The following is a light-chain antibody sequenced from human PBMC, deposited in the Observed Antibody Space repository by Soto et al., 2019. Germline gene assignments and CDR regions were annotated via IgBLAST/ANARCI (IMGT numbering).Light chain of an antibody. CDR3: NSYAGSNHFV. CDR1: SSDVGGYSY. J-gene: IGLJ1*01. CDR2: EVS. Sequence: QSVLTQPPSASGSPGQSVTISCTGTSSDVGGYSYVSWYQQHPGKAPKLMIYEVSKRPSGVSDRFSGSKSGNTASLTVSGLQAEDEADYYCNSYAGSNHFVFGTGTKLTVL. V-gene: IGLV2-8*01.